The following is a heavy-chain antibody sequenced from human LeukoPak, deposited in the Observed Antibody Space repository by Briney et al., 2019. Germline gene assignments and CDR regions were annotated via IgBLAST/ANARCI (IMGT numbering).Heavy chain of an antibody. CDR3: TRGAGWLIDY. CDR2: IYYSGST. V-gene: IGHV4-39*07. Sequence: SETLSLTCTVSGGSISSSSYYWGWIRQPPGKGLERIGSIYYSGSTYYNPSLKSRVTISADTSKNQFSLKLNSLTTADTAVYYCTRGAGWLIDYWGQGILSPSPQ. J-gene: IGHJ4*02. D-gene: IGHD3-16*01. CDR1: GGSISSSSYY.